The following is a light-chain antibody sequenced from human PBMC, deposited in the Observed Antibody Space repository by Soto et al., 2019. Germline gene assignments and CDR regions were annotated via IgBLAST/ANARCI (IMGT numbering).Light chain of an antibody. CDR2: EVS. V-gene: IGLV2-8*01. J-gene: IGLJ2*01. CDR1: SIDVGGYNY. CDR3: SSYAGSNNFVV. Sequence: QSALTQPPSASGSPGQSVTISCTGTSIDVGGYNYVSWYQQHPGKAPKLMIYEVSKRPPGVPDRYSGSKSGNTASLTVSGLQAEDEADYYCSSYAGSNNFVVFGGGTQLTVL.